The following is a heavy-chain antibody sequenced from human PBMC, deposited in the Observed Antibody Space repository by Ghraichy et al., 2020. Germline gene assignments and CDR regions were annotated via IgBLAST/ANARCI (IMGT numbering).Heavy chain of an antibody. V-gene: IGHV4-34*01. CDR2: INHSGST. J-gene: IGHJ4*02. D-gene: IGHD3-3*01. CDR3: ARGSRITIFGVDKKYYFDY. CDR1: GGSFSGYY. Sequence: GSLRLSCAVYGGSFSGYYWSWIRQPPGKGLEWIGEINHSGSTNYNPSLKSRVTISVDTSKNQFSLKLSSVTAADTAVYYCARGSRITIFGVDKKYYFDYWGQGTLVTVSS.